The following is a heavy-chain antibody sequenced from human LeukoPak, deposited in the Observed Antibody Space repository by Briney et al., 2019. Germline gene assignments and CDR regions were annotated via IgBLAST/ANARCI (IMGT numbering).Heavy chain of an antibody. CDR1: GFTFSSFD. CDR2: ISSNGGST. V-gene: IGHV3-64D*09. J-gene: IGHJ4*02. D-gene: IGHD6-19*01. Sequence: GGSLRLSCSASGFTFSSFDMHWVRQAPGQGLEYVSAISSNGGSTYYADSVKGRFTISRDNSKNTLCLQMSSLRAEDTAVYYCVTTPFIVAGLSFDYWGQGTLVTVSS. CDR3: VTTPFIVAGLSFDY.